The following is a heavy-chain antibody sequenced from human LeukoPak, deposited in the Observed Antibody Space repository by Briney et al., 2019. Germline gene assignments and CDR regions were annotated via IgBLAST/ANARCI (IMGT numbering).Heavy chain of an antibody. CDR3: ARDLPNFSSGWTVEYFQH. V-gene: IGHV1-69*05. J-gene: IGHJ1*01. CDR2: IIPIFGTA. CDR1: GDTFSSYA. D-gene: IGHD6-19*01. Sequence: SVKVSCKASGDTFSSYAISWVRQAPGQGLEWMGGIIPIFGTANYAQKFQGRVTITTDESTSTAYIELSSLRSEDTAVYYCARDLPNFSSGWTVEYFQHWGQGTLVTVSS.